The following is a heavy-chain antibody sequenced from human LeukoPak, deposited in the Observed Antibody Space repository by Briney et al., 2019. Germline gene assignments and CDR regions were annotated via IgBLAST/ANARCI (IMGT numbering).Heavy chain of an antibody. CDR2: ISAYNGNT. J-gene: IGHJ6*03. CDR1: GYTFTSYG. V-gene: IGHV1-18*01. D-gene: IGHD5-18*01. CDR3: ARDEVQLWLPDYYYYYMDV. Sequence: ASVKVSCKASGYTFTSYGISWVRQAPGQGLEWMGWISAYNGNTNYAQKLQGRVTMTTDTSTSTAYMELRSLRSDDTAVYYCARDEVQLWLPDYYYYYMDVWGKGTTVTVSS.